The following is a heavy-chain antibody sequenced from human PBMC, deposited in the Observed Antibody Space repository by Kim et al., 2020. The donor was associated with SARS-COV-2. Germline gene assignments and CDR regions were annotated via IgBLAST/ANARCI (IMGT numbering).Heavy chain of an antibody. D-gene: IGHD3-3*01. V-gene: IGHV1-46*01. CDR3: AREGVVIMSGTYGMDV. CDR2: INPSGGST. CDR1: GYTFTSYY. J-gene: IGHJ6*02. Sequence: ASVKVSCKASGYTFTSYYMHWVRQAPGQGLEWMGIINPSGGSTSYAQKFQGRVTMTRDTSTSTVYMELSSLRSEDTAVYYCAREGVVIMSGTYGMDVWGQGSTVTVSS.